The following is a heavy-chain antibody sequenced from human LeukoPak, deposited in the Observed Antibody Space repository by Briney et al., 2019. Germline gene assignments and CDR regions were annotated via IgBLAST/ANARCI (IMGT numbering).Heavy chain of an antibody. CDR2: ISAYSGNT. D-gene: IGHD3-10*01. Sequence: AASVKVFCKASGYAFSSHPVSWVRQAPGQGLEWMGWISAYSGNTSYAQRFQGRVTMSTEASTNTAYMELTSLRSDDTAIYFCARGSSSQYFRFWGQGTLVTVSS. V-gene: IGHV1-18*01. CDR1: GYAFSSHP. CDR3: ARGSSSQYFRF. J-gene: IGHJ1*01.